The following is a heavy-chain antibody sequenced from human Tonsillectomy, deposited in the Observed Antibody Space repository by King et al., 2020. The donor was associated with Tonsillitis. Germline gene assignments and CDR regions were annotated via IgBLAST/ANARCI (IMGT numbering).Heavy chain of an antibody. Sequence: VQLVESGGGVVQPGRSLRLSCAASGFTFSSYGMHWVRQAPGKGLEWVAVISYDGINKYYADSVKGRFTISRDISKNTLYLQMNSLRAEDTAVYYCAKFYGSGNYYSYGMDVWGQGTTVTVSS. V-gene: IGHV3-30*18. J-gene: IGHJ6*02. CDR1: GFTFSSYG. CDR2: ISYDGINK. D-gene: IGHD3-10*01. CDR3: AKFYGSGNYYSYGMDV.